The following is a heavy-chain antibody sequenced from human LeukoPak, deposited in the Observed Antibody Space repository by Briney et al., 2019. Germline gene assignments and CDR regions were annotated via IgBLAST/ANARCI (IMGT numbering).Heavy chain of an antibody. V-gene: IGHV3-30*18. CDR1: GFTFSSYG. CDR3: AKGGSSWSEIDY. Sequence: GRSLRLSCAASGFTFSSYGMHWVRQAPGKGLDWVALISSDGSSKYYADSVKGRFTISRDNSKNTLYLQMNSLRAEDTAVYYCAKGGSSWSEIDYWGQGTLVTVSS. J-gene: IGHJ4*02. D-gene: IGHD6-13*01. CDR2: ISSDGSSK.